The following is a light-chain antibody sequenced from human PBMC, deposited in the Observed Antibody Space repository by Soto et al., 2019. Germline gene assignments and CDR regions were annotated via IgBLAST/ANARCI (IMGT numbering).Light chain of an antibody. CDR3: GAWDSSLNVVL. V-gene: IGLV1-51*01. Sequence: QSVLTQPPSVSAAPGQKVAISCSGSNSNIGKNYVSWYHHLPGTAPRVLIYDNNKRPTGISDRFSASKSGTSAALDITGLQTGDEGDYYCGAWDSSLNVVLFGGGTKLTVL. J-gene: IGLJ2*01. CDR2: DNN. CDR1: NSNIGKNY.